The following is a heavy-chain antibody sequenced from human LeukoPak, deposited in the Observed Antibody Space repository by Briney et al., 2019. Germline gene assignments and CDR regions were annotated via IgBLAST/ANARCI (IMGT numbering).Heavy chain of an antibody. CDR2: ISAYNGNT. CDR3: ARSSRPDDAFDI. V-gene: IGHV1-18*01. CDR1: GYTFTNYG. Sequence: GASVRVSCKASGYTFTNYGISWVRQAPGQGLEWMGWISAYNGNTNYAQKLQGRVTMTTDTSTSTAYMELRSLRSDDTAVYYCARSSRPDDAFDIWGQGTMVTVSS. D-gene: IGHD6-6*01. J-gene: IGHJ3*02.